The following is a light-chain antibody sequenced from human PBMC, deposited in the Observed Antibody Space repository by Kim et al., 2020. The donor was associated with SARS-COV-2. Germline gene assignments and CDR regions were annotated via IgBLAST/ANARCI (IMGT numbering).Light chain of an antibody. CDR1: QSVSSS. Sequence: EIVMTQSPATLSVSPGERATLSCRASQSVSSSLAWYQQRPGQAPRLLIYGASTRATGIPARFSGSGSGTEFTLTISSLQSEDFALYYCQQYKMWPPHTFGQGTKLEIK. J-gene: IGKJ2*01. CDR2: GAS. CDR3: QQYKMWPPHT. V-gene: IGKV3-15*01.